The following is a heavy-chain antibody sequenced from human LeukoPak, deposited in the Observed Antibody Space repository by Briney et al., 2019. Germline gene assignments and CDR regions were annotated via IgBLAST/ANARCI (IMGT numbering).Heavy chain of an antibody. CDR2: LSGSGITT. CDR1: GFTLSNSA. D-gene: IGHD6-19*01. Sequence: EGSLRLSCAASGFTLSNSAMSWVRQAPGKGLEWVSTLSGSGITTYYADSVKGRFTISRDNSKNTLYLQMNSLRAEDTAVYYCAKGIYSSGWSYFDYWGHGTLVTVSS. V-gene: IGHV3-23*01. J-gene: IGHJ4*01. CDR3: AKGIYSSGWSYFDY.